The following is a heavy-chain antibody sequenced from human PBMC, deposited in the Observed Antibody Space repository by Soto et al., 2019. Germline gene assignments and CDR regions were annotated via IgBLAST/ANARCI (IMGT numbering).Heavy chain of an antibody. Sequence: VASVKVSCKASGYTFTSYAMHWVRQAPGQRLEWMGWINAGNGNTKYSQKFQGRVTITRDTSASTAYMELSSLRSEDTAVYYCARANGSTNGVCYTGSLDYWGQGTLVTVSS. V-gene: IGHV1-3*01. CDR2: INAGNGNT. J-gene: IGHJ4*02. CDR3: ARANGSTNGVCYTGSLDY. D-gene: IGHD2-8*01. CDR1: GYTFTSYA.